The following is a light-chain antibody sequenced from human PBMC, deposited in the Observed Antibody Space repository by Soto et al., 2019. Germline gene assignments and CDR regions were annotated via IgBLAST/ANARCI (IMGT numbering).Light chain of an antibody. V-gene: IGKV3-20*01. CDR3: QQFRA. Sequence: IVLSQSPGTLSLSPGERATLSCRASQSVSSNYLAWYQQKPGQAPRLLIYGASSRATGIPDRFSGSGSGTDFTLTVSRLEPEDFAVYYCQQFRAFGQGTKLEI. CDR1: QSVSSNY. J-gene: IGKJ2*01. CDR2: GAS.